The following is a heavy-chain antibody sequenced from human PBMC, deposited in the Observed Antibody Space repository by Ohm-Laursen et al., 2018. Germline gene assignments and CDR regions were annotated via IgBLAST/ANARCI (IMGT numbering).Heavy chain of an antibody. J-gene: IGHJ4*02. D-gene: IGHD3-10*02. CDR2: IYYSGST. Sequence: SDTLSLTWTVSGDSISSGGYYWSWIRQHPGKGLEWIGHIYYSGSTDYNPSLTSRVTMSVDTSKNQFSLRLSSATAADTAVYYCAREARDRYVTFYYVHSWGQGTLVTVSS. V-gene: IGHV4-31*02. CDR3: AREARDRYVTFYYVHS. CDR1: GDSISSGGYY.